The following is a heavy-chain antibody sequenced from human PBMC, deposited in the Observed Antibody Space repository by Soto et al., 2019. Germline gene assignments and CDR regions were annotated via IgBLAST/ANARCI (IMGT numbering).Heavy chain of an antibody. Sequence: ASVKVSCKASGYTFTSYAMHWVRQAPGQRLEWMGWINAGNGNTKYSQKFQGRVTITRDTSASTAYMELSSLRSEDTAVYYCAVGLTTWIQLEYWGQGTLVTVSS. D-gene: IGHD5-18*01. V-gene: IGHV1-3*01. CDR2: INAGNGNT. J-gene: IGHJ4*02. CDR1: GYTFTSYA. CDR3: AVGLTTWIQLEY.